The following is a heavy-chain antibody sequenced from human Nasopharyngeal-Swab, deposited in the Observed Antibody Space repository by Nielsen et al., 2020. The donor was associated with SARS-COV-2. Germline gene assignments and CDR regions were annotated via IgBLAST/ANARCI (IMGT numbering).Heavy chain of an antibody. Sequence: SETLSLTCTVSGGSISSSSYYWSWIRQPPGKGLEWIGYIYYSGSTNYNPSLKSRVTISVDTSKNQFSLKLSSVTAADTAVYYCAREMVRATTLGYWGQGTLVTVSS. CDR2: IYYSGST. V-gene: IGHV4-61*01. J-gene: IGHJ4*02. D-gene: IGHD1-26*01. CDR3: AREMVRATTLGY. CDR1: GGSISSSSYY.